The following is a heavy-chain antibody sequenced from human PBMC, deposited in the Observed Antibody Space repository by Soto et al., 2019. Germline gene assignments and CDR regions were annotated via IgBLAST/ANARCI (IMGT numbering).Heavy chain of an antibody. D-gene: IGHD3-22*01. Sequence: EVQLLESGGGLVQPGGSLRLSCAASGFTFSSYAMSWVRQAPGKGLEWVSAISGSCGSTYYADSVKGRFTISRDNSKNTLYLQMNSLRAEDTAGYYGRSMIVVDTITSDDDFDIWGQGTMVTVSS. CDR3: RSMIVVDTITSDDDFDI. CDR2: ISGSCGST. CDR1: GFTFSSYA. V-gene: IGHV3-23*01. J-gene: IGHJ3*02.